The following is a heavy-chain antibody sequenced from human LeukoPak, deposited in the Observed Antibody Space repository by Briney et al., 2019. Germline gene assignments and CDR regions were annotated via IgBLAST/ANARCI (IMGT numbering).Heavy chain of an antibody. D-gene: IGHD5/OR15-5a*01. CDR1: GFTVGSNY. CDR3: ARESRGDYFDY. Sequence: PGGSLRLSCAASGFTVGSNYMSWVRQAPGKGLEWVSVIYSGGSTYYADSVKGRFTISRDNSKNTLYLQMNSLRAEDTAVYYCARESRGDYFDYWGQGTLVTVSS. J-gene: IGHJ4*02. CDR2: IYSGGST. V-gene: IGHV3-53*01.